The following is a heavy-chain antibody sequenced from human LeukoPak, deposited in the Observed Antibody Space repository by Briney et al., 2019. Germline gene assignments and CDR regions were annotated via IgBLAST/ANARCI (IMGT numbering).Heavy chain of an antibody. CDR2: MNPNSGNT. J-gene: IGHJ4*02. CDR3: ARNSRTCYYDSSGYYGQDY. Sequence: GASVKVSCKASGYTFTSYDINWVRQATGQGLEWMGWMNPNSGNTGYAQKFQGRVTMTRNTSISTAYMELSSLRSEDTAVYYCARNSRTCYYDSSGYYGQDYWGQGTLVTVSS. V-gene: IGHV1-8*01. CDR1: GYTFTSYD. D-gene: IGHD3-22*01.